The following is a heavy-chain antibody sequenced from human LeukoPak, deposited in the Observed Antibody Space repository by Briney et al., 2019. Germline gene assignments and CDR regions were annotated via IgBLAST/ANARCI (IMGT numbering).Heavy chain of an antibody. CDR1: GGSISSSSYY. CDR3: ARVGGYVGPIDY. V-gene: IGHV4-39*07. J-gene: IGHJ4*02. CDR2: IYYSGST. Sequence: SETLSLTCTVSGGSISSSSYYWGWIRQPPGKGLEWIGSIYYSGSTNYNPSLKSRVTISVDTSKNQFSLKLSSVTAADTAVYYCARVGGYVGPIDYWGQGTLVTVSS. D-gene: IGHD5-12*01.